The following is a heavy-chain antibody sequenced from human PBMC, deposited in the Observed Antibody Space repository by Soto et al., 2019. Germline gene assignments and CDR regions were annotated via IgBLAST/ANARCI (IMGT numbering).Heavy chain of an antibody. J-gene: IGHJ4*02. CDR3: AKDGSSGTFFDY. V-gene: IGHV4-59*01. CDR2: RHDSGCT. D-gene: IGHD1-26*01. CDR1: GGSIDTYY. Sequence: QVQLQESGPGLVKPSETLSLICTVSGGSIDTYYLNWIRQSPGKGLAWIGYRHDSGCTNSNPSLKSRVTMSLDTSKNQFSLKLSSVTAADTAVYYCAKDGSSGTFFDYWGPGTLVTVSS.